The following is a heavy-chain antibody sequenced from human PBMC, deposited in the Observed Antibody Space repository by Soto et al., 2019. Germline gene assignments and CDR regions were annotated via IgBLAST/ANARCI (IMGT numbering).Heavy chain of an antibody. Sequence: SETLSLTCAVYGGSFSGYYWSWIRQPPGKGLEWIGEINHSGSTNYNPSLKSRVTISVDTSKNQFSLKLSSVTAADTAVYYCARPIGDAYLELRMDVWGQGTTVTVSS. CDR2: INHSGST. CDR3: ARPIGDAYLELRMDV. CDR1: GGSFSGYY. V-gene: IGHV4-34*01. J-gene: IGHJ6*02. D-gene: IGHD1-7*01.